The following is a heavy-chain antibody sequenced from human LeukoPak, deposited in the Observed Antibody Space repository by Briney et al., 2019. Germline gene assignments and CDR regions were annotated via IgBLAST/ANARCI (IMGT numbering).Heavy chain of an antibody. Sequence: PSETLSLTCTVSGGSISSYYWSWIRKPPGKGLEWSGYIYYSGSTNYNPSLKSRVTISVDTSKNQFSLKLSSVTAADTAVYYCARGRAVARRGDNWFDPWGQGTLVTVSS. CDR2: IYYSGST. J-gene: IGHJ5*02. CDR1: GGSISSYY. D-gene: IGHD6-19*01. V-gene: IGHV4-59*08. CDR3: ARGRAVARRGDNWFDP.